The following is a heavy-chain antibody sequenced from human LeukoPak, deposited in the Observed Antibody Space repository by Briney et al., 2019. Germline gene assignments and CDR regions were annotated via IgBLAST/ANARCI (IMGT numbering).Heavy chain of an antibody. CDR1: GDSISSDYSY. Sequence: SRTLSLTCGVSGDSISSDYSYRTWTRQVPGKGLEWIGCVYYSGSTFYNPSLRSRVTISKDTSKNHFSLKLKSVTAADTAVYYCARGTEMRGLKGNWFDPWGQGSLVTVSS. D-gene: IGHD3-10*01. J-gene: IGHJ5*02. CDR2: VYYSGST. CDR3: ARGTEMRGLKGNWFDP. V-gene: IGHV4-31*11.